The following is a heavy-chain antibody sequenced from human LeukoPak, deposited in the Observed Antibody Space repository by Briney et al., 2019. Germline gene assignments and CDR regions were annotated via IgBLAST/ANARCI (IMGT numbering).Heavy chain of an antibody. J-gene: IGHJ4*02. D-gene: IGHD2-21*01. CDR1: GFTVSSNF. CDR3: TRGGGGSFPHY. Sequence: GGSLRLSCAAYGFTVSSNFLSWVRQPPGKGLEWVSDIYSGGSTYYADSVKGRFTISRDNSKNTLYLQMNSLRAEDTAVYYCTRGGGGSFPHYWGQGTLVTVSS. V-gene: IGHV3-53*01. CDR2: IYSGGST.